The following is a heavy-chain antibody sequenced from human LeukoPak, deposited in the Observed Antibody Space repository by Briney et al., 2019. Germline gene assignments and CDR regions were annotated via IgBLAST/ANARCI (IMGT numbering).Heavy chain of an antibody. CDR2: ISGSDGRI. V-gene: IGHV3-23*01. Sequence: GGSLRLSCAASGFSFWRYAMSWVRQAPGKGPEWVSIISGSDGRIYYADSVKGRFTISRDNSKNTLHLQMNSLRVEDTALYYCAKDPVDDDGNDAGYWGPGTLVTVSS. CDR1: GFSFWRYA. J-gene: IGHJ4*02. CDR3: AKDPVDDDGNDAGY. D-gene: IGHD4-23*01.